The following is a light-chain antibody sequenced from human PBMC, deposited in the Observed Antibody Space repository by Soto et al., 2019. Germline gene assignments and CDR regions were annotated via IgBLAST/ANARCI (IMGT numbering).Light chain of an antibody. Sequence: EMVLTQSPGTLSLSPGERATLSCRASQSVSSSYLAWYQQKPGQAPRLLIYGASSRATGIPDRFSGSGSGTDFTLTISSLEPEDFAVYYCQQYGSAPALTFGGGTKVQIK. V-gene: IGKV3-20*01. CDR2: GAS. CDR1: QSVSSSY. CDR3: QQYGSAPALT. J-gene: IGKJ4*01.